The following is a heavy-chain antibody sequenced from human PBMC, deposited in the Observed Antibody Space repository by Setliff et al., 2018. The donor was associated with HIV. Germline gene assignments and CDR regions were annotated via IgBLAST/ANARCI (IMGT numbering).Heavy chain of an antibody. Sequence: LSLTCTVSGGSISSGSYYWSWIRQPAGKGLEWIGHVYTSGSTNYNPSLKSRVTISVDTSKNQFSLKLSSVTAADTAVYYCARELTALYYDSLNWFDPWGQGTLVTVSS. CDR2: VYTSGST. V-gene: IGHV4-61*09. CDR1: GGSISSGSYY. J-gene: IGHJ5*02. D-gene: IGHD3-3*01. CDR3: ARELTALYYDSLNWFDP.